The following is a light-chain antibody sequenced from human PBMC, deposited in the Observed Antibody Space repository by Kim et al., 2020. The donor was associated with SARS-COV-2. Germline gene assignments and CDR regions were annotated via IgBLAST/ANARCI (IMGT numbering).Light chain of an antibody. CDR3: MQGTHWPLT. J-gene: IGKJ4*01. V-gene: IGKV2-30*01. Sequence: DVVMTQSPLSLPVTLGQPASISCRSSQSLLYSDGNTYLSWFQQRPGQSPRRLIYKVSNRDSGVPDRFSGSGSGTDFTLIISRVEAEDVGVYYCMQGTHWPLTFGGGTKVDIK. CDR1: QSLLYSDGNTY. CDR2: KVS.